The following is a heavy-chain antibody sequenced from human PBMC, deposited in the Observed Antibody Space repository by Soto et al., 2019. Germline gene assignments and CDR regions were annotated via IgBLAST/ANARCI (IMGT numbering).Heavy chain of an antibody. Sequence: GGSLRLSCAASGFTFSDYYMSWIRQAPGKGLEWVSHISSSGSSKDYGDSVRGRFTISRDNAKKSLYPQMSSLRVEDTAVYYCARRRYGSGSSDFWGQGTLVTVSS. CDR1: GFTFSDYY. J-gene: IGHJ4*02. CDR2: ISSSGSSK. V-gene: IGHV3-11*01. CDR3: ARRRYGSGSSDF. D-gene: IGHD3-10*01.